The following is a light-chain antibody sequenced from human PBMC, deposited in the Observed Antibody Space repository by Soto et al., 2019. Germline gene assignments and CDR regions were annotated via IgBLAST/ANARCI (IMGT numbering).Light chain of an antibody. CDR1: SSNIGSNY. V-gene: IGLV1-51*01. CDR3: GTWDSRLSAVV. CDR2: DNN. J-gene: IGLJ2*01. Sequence: QSVLTQPPSASGTPGQRVTISCSGSSSNIGSNYVYWYQQLPGTAPKLLIYDNNKRPSGIPDRFSGSKSGTSATLGITGLQTGDEADYYCGTWDSRLSAVVFGGGTKLTVL.